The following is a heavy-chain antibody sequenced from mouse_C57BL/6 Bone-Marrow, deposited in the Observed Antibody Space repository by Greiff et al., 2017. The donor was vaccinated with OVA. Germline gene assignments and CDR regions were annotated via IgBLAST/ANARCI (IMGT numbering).Heavy chain of an antibody. CDR2: IHPNSGST. CDR1: GYTFTSYW. D-gene: IGHD1-1*01. J-gene: IGHJ2*01. V-gene: IGHV1-64*01. Sequence: QVQLKQPGAELVKPGASVKLSCKASGYTFTSYWMHWVKQRPGQGLEWIGMIHPNSGSTNYNEKFKSKATLTVDKSSSTAYMQLSSLTSEDSAVYYCASITTVVAKDYFDYWGQGTTLTVSS. CDR3: ASITTVVAKDYFDY.